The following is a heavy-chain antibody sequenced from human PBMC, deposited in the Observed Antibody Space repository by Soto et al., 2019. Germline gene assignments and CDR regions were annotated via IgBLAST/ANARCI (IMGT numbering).Heavy chain of an antibody. V-gene: IGHV1-18*04. CDR1: GYTFTSYG. Sequence: APVKVSCKASGYTFTSYGISWVRQAPGQGLEWMGWISAYNGNTNYAQKLQGRVTMTTDTSTSTAYMELRSLRSDDTAVYYCASGIVGATLLWVYGMDVWGQGTTVTVSS. J-gene: IGHJ6*02. D-gene: IGHD1-26*01. CDR3: ASGIVGATLLWVYGMDV. CDR2: ISAYNGNT.